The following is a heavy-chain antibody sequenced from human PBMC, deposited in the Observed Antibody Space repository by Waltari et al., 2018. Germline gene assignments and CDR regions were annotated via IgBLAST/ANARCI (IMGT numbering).Heavy chain of an antibody. CDR3: ARAYDSTGYYRYFDL. CDR1: GASIRSSVHY. CDR2: VYFTGTT. D-gene: IGHD3-22*01. V-gene: IGHV4-39*01. J-gene: IGHJ2*01. Sequence: QLQLQESGPGLVKPSETLSLACNLPGASIRSSVHYRGWIRQPPGKGLELMWSVYFTGTTYYNPSVKSRISISVDTSKSQFSLRLTSVTAADTAVYYCARAYDSTGYYRYFDLWGRGTLVTVSS.